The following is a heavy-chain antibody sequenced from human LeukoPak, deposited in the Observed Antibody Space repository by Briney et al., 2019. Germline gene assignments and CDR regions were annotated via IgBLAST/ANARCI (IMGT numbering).Heavy chain of an antibody. CDR3: ARGRGIVVVTAIISKYYFDY. V-gene: IGHV4-34*01. CDR2: INHSGST. Sequence: SETLSLTCAVYGGSFSGYYWSWIRQPPGKGLEWIGEINHSGSTNYNPSLKSRVTISVDTSKNQFSLKLSSVSAADTAVYYCARGRGIVVVTAIISKYYFDYWGQGTLVTVSS. D-gene: IGHD2-21*02. CDR1: GGSFSGYY. J-gene: IGHJ4*02.